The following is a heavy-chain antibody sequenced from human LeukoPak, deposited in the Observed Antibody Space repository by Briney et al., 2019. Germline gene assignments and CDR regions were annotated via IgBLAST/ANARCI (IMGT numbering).Heavy chain of an antibody. CDR1: GLTFSSSW. D-gene: IGHD2-21*01. V-gene: IGHV3-7*01. CDR3: ARYCGGDCYGLDV. CDR2: IKQDGSEI. Sequence: GGSLRLSCAVSGLTFSSSWMSWVRQAPGKGLEWLANIKQDGSEIHYVDSVKGRFSISRENAKNSLYLQMNSLRAEDTAVYYCARYCGGDCYGLDVWGQGTTVTVSS. J-gene: IGHJ6*02.